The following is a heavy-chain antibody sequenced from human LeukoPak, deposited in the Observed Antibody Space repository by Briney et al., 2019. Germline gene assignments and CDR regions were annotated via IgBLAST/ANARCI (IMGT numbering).Heavy chain of an antibody. CDR3: ARGLNVLYFDY. V-gene: IGHV4-30-4*08. CDR2: IYYSGST. D-gene: IGHD3-10*01. Sequence: SQTLSLTCTVSGGSISRGDYYWSWIRQPPGKGLEWIGYIYYSGSTYYNPSLKSRVTISVDTSKNQFSLKLSSVTAADTAVYYCARGLNVLYFDYWGQGTLVTVSS. J-gene: IGHJ4*02. CDR1: GGSISRGDYY.